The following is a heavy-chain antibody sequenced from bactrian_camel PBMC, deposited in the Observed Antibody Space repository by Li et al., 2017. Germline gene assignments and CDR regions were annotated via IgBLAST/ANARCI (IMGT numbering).Heavy chain of an antibody. V-gene: IGHV3S57*01. D-gene: IGHD2*01. CDR1: SGTANDYC. CDR2: LDSDGTT. Sequence: HVQLVESGGGSVQAGESLSLFCSDSSGTANDYCMGWFRQAPGKEREVVASLDSDGTTEYADSVKGRFTISKDNAENTLWLQTNSLKTDDTAVYYCATASSWYRSNYWGQGTQVTVS. J-gene: IGHJ4*01. CDR3: ATASSWYRSNY.